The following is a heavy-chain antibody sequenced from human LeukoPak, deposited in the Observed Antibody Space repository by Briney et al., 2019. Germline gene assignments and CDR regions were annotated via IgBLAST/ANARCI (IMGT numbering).Heavy chain of an antibody. Sequence: GGSLRLSCAASGFTFSTYAMSWVRQAPGKGLEWVSTISGSGANTYYADSVRGRFTISRDNSRNTLYLQMNSLRAEDTAVYYCAKDKLPTAMFSYVYWGQGTLVTVSS. CDR2: ISGSGANT. CDR3: AKDKLPTAMFSYVY. J-gene: IGHJ4*02. D-gene: IGHD2-2*01. CDR1: GFTFSTYA. V-gene: IGHV3-23*01.